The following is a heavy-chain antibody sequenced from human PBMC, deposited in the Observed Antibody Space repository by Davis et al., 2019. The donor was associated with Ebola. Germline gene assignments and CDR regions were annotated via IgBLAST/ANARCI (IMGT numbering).Heavy chain of an antibody. V-gene: IGHV4-34*01. Sequence: SETLSLTCAVYGGSFSGYYWSWIRQPPGKGLEWIGEINHSGSTNYNPSPKSRVTISVDTSKNQFSLKLSSVTAADTAVYYCARGREMATAIDYWGQGTLVTVSS. D-gene: IGHD5-24*01. CDR2: INHSGST. J-gene: IGHJ4*02. CDR1: GGSFSGYY. CDR3: ARGREMATAIDY.